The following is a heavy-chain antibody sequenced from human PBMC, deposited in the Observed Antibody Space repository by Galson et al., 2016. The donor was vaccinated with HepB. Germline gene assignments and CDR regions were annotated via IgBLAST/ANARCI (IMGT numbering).Heavy chain of an antibody. J-gene: IGHJ6*02. CDR3: ARRYYDYIWGSSDYGMDV. CDR2: ILYDGSNK. V-gene: IGHV3-33*01. Sequence: SLRLSCAASGFTFSNYGMHWVRQAPGKGLEWVALILYDGSNKYYEDSVKGRFTISRDDSKNTLYLQMNSLRAEDTAVYYCARRYYDYIWGSSDYGMDVWGQGTTVTVSS. CDR1: GFTFSNYG. D-gene: IGHD3-16*01.